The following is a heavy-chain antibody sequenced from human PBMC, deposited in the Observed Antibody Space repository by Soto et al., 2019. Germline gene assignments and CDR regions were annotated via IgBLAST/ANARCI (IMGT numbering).Heavy chain of an antibody. D-gene: IGHD1-26*01. CDR3: AKSLIGPVGSPPCFDY. V-gene: IGHV3-23*01. Sequence: EVQLLESGGGLVQPGGSLRLSCAASGFTFSSYAMSWVRQAPGKGLEWVSAISGSGGSTYYADSVKGRFTISRDNSTNTLYLQMNSLRAEDTAVYYCAKSLIGPVGSPPCFDYWGQGTLVTVSS. J-gene: IGHJ4*02. CDR1: GFTFSSYA. CDR2: ISGSGGST.